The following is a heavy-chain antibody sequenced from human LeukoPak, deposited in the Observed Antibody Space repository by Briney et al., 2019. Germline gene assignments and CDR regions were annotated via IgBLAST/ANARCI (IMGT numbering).Heavy chain of an antibody. D-gene: IGHD2-2*01. CDR3: ARVGDIVVVPAASADY. J-gene: IGHJ4*02. CDR1: GGTFSSYA. Sequence: GASVKVSCKASGGTFSSYAISWVRQAPGQGLEWMGWISAYNGNTNYAQKLQGRVTMTTDTSTSTAYMELRSLRSDDTAVYYCARVGDIVVVPAASADYWGQGTLVTVSS. CDR2: ISAYNGNT. V-gene: IGHV1-18*01.